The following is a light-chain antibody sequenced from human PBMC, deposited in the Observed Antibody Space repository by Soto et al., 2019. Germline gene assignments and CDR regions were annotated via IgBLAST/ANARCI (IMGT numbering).Light chain of an antibody. Sequence: EIVITHSTATLSLSPVERAALSCRASQSVSSNLAWYQQKPGQAPRLLIYGASTRATGIPARFSGSGSGTEFTLTISSLQSEDFAVYYCQQYNNWPPITFGQGRLLEI. CDR1: QSVSSN. J-gene: IGKJ5*01. CDR3: QQYNNWPPIT. CDR2: GAS. V-gene: IGKV3-15*01.